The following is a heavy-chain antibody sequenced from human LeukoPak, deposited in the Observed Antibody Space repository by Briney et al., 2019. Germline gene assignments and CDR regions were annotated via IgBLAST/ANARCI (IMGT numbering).Heavy chain of an antibody. J-gene: IGHJ4*02. CDR1: GFTFSSYS. D-gene: IGHD4-23*01. Sequence: GGSLRLSCAASGFTFSSYSMNWVRQAPGKGLECVSSISSSSSYIYYADSVKGRFTISRDNAKNSLYLQMNSLRAEDTAVYYCARVGGSIYYFDYWGQGTLVTVSS. V-gene: IGHV3-21*01. CDR3: ARVGGSIYYFDY. CDR2: ISSSSSYI.